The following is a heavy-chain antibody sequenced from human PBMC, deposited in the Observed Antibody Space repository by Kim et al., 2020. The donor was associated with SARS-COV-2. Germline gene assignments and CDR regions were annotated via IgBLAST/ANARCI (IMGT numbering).Heavy chain of an antibody. D-gene: IGHD2-2*01. V-gene: IGHV1-46*01. Sequence: ASVKVSCKASGYIFPNYSMHWVRQAPGQGLELMGIINPSGGGTTYYAQKFQGRVTMTRDTSTSTLYMELSSLKSEDTAVYFCARSYAAIDFWGQGTLITVSS. J-gene: IGHJ4*02. CDR2: INPSGGGT. CDR1: GYIFPNYS. CDR3: ARSYAAIDF.